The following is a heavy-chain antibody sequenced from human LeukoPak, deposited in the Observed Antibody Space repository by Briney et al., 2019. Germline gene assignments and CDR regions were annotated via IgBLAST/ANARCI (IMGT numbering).Heavy chain of an antibody. CDR3: ARGSWAMDTAMVPFDY. D-gene: IGHD5-18*01. CDR2: INSDGSST. CDR1: GFTFSSYW. V-gene: IGHV3-74*01. J-gene: IGHJ4*02. Sequence: PGGSLRLSCAASGFTFSSYWMHWVRQAPGKGLVLVSRINSDGSSTSYADSVKGRVTISRDNAKNTLYLQMNSLRAEDTAVYYCARGSWAMDTAMVPFDYWGQGTLVTVSS.